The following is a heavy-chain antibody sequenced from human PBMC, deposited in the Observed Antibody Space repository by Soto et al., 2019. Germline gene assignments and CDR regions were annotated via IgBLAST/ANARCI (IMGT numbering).Heavy chain of an antibody. V-gene: IGHV3-30*18. CDR1: GFTFRWFG. J-gene: IGHJ4*02. Sequence: QVQLVESGGCVVQPGRSLRLSCAGYGFTFRWFGMNWVRQAPGKGLEWVARISNDGSNEYYVDSVKGRFTISRDNSKNTLYLKMDSLRAEDTAVYYCAKGEVRGIIPSYFDYWGLGTLVTVSS. CDR3: AKGEVRGIIPSYFDY. CDR2: ISNDGSNE. D-gene: IGHD3-10*01.